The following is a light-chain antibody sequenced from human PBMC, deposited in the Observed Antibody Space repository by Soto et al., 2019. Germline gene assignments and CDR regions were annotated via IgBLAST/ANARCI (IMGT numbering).Light chain of an antibody. J-gene: IGKJ1*01. CDR2: KAS. CDR1: QSISSW. CDR3: QQYNSYSRT. V-gene: IGKV1-5*03. Sequence: DIQMTQSPSTLSASVGDRVTITCRASQSISSWLAXXQQKPGKAPKLLIYKASSLESGGPARFSGXGTGXXFTLTSSSLQPYGFATYYCQQYNSYSRTFGQETKVDIK.